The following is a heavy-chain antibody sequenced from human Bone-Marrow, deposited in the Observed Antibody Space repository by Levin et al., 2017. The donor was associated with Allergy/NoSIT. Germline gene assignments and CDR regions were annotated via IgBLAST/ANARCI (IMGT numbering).Heavy chain of an antibody. CDR1: GFTFSNAW. CDR3: TTTDGSSWYVEQARRPFDP. V-gene: IGHV3-15*01. D-gene: IGHD6-13*01. CDR2: IKSKTDGGTT. Sequence: SCAASGFTFSNAWMSWVRQAPGKGLEWVGRIKSKTDGGTTDYAAPVKGRFTISRDDSKNTLYLQMNSLKTEDTAVYYCTTTDGSSWYVEQARRPFDPWGQGTLVTVSS. J-gene: IGHJ5*02.